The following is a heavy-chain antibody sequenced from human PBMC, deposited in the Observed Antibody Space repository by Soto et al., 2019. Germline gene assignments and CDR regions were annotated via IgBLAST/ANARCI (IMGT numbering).Heavy chain of an antibody. CDR3: ARADCTGAYCYSWPFNYGVDV. CDR2: LWYDGSNK. CDR1: GFTFNTYG. D-gene: IGHD2-15*01. V-gene: IGHV3-33*08. Sequence: QVQLVESGGGVVQPGGPLRLSCKTSGFTFNTYGMHWVRQAPGKGLGGGAILWYDGSNKYYADSVKGRFTISRDNSRNTLYLQMNSLRAEDTALYYCARADCTGAYCYSWPFNYGVDVWGQGTTVTVSS. J-gene: IGHJ6*02.